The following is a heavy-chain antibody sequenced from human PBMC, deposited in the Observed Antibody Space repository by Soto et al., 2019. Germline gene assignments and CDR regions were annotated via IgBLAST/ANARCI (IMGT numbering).Heavy chain of an antibody. CDR2: ISGSGGST. J-gene: IGHJ4*02. CDR3: AKYDSVFGVVRVDF. V-gene: IGHV3-23*01. D-gene: IGHD3-3*01. CDR1: GFTFSSYA. Sequence: GGSLRLSCAASGFTFSSYAMSWVRQAPGKGLEWVSAISGSGGSTYYADSVKGRFTISRDNSKNTLYLQMNSLRAEDTAVYYCAKYDSVFGVVRVDFWGQGTLVTVSS.